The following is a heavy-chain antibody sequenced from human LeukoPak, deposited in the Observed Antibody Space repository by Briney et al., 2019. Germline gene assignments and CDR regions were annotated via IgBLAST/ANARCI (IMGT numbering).Heavy chain of an antibody. CDR1: GFTFSSYA. CDR2: ISGSGGRT. V-gene: IGHV3-23*01. D-gene: IGHD2-2*02. Sequence: GGSLRLSCAASGFTFSSYAMGWVRQAPGKGLEWVSAISGSGGRTYYADSVKGRFTISRDNSKNTLYLQMNSLRAEDTAVYYCAKDRIVVVPAAIHRWFDPWGQGTLVTVSS. J-gene: IGHJ5*02. CDR3: AKDRIVVVPAAIHRWFDP.